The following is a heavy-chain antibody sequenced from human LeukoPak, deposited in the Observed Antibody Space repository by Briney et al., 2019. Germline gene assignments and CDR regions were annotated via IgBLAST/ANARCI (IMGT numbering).Heavy chain of an antibody. J-gene: IGHJ4*02. Sequence: ASVKVSCKASGGTFSSYAISWVRQAPGQGLEWMGGIIPIFGTANYAQKFQGRVTITADKSTSTAYMGLSSLRSEDTAVYYCACNQQLRENYFDYWGQGTLVTVSS. CDR2: IIPIFGTA. D-gene: IGHD2-2*01. CDR3: ACNQQLRENYFDY. V-gene: IGHV1-69*06. CDR1: GGTFSSYA.